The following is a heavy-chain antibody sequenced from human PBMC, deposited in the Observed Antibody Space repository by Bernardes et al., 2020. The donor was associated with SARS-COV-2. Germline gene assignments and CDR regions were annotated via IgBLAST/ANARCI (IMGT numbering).Heavy chain of an antibody. CDR3: TRVLEGRAGAFDI. J-gene: IGHJ3*02. Sequence: GGSLRLSCAASGFSLSDYCMHWVRQVPGKGLVWLSRINSDGSSTSYADSVKGRFAISRDNAKNTLYVQMNSLRADDTAVYYCTRVLEGRAGAFDIWGQGTMVTVSS. CDR2: INSDGSST. V-gene: IGHV3-74*01. CDR1: GFSLSDYC. D-gene: IGHD2-15*01.